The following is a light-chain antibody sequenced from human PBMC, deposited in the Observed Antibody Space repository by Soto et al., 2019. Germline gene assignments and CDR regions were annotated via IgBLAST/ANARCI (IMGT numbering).Light chain of an antibody. CDR3: QSYDTSLSAYYV. CDR1: SSNIGAGYD. CDR2: GNN. J-gene: IGLJ1*01. Sequence: QSVLTQPPSMSGAPGQRVTISCTGSSSNIGAGYDVHWYQQLPGTAPKLRIDGNNNRASGVTDRFSGSKSGTSASLAITGLQAEDEADYYCQSYDTSLSAYYVFGTGTKLTVL. V-gene: IGLV1-40*01.